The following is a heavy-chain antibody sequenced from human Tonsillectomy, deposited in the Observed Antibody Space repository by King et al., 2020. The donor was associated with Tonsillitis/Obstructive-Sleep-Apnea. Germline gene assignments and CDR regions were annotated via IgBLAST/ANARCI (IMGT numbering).Heavy chain of an antibody. CDR2: ISYDGGNK. D-gene: IGHD2-15*01. J-gene: IGHJ3*02. V-gene: IGHV3-30*01. CDR3: AREDGYCSGGSCYSKAFDI. CDR1: RFTFSSYA. Sequence: VQLVESGGGVVQPGRSLRLSCAASRFTFSSYAMHWVRQVPGKGLEWVAFISYDGGNKYYADSVKGRFTISRDNSKNTLYLQRNSLRAEDTAVYYCAREDGYCSGGSCYSKAFDIWGQGTMVTVSS.